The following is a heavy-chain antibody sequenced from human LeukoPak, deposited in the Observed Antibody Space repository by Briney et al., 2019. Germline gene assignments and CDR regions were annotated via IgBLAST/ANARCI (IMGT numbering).Heavy chain of an antibody. CDR1: VVSISSYY. D-gene: IGHD2-2*01. J-gene: IGHJ4*02. Sequence: SDTLSLTCTVSVVSISSYYWIWIRQPPGRGLEWIGDIHYSGRANYNPSLKSRVTTSLDTSKNQISLKLSSVTAADTAVYYCARPQTMGSSSPLGYWGQGTLVTVSS. V-gene: IGHV4-59*07. CDR3: ARPQTMGSSSPLGY. CDR2: IHYSGRA.